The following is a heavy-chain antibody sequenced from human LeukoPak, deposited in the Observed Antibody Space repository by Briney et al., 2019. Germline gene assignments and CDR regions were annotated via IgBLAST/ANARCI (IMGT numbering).Heavy chain of an antibody. V-gene: IGHV3-48*03. CDR1: GFTFSNYE. CDR3: ARQRGGWFDL. J-gene: IGHJ5*02. Sequence: GGSLRLSCAASGFTFSNYEMTWVRQAPGKGLEWVSYITSSGYTVYYADSVKGRFTISRDNAKMSLHLQMNSLRDEDTAVYYCARQRGGWFDLWGQGTLVTVSS. CDR2: ITSSGYTV. D-gene: IGHD3-16*01.